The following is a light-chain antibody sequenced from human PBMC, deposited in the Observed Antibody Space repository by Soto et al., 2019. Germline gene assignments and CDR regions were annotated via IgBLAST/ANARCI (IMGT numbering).Light chain of an antibody. CDR3: SSYTSSSTYV. Sequence: QSVLTQPASVSGSPGQSITISCTGTSSDVGGYNYVSWYQQHPGKAPKLMIYDVSNRHSGVSNRFSGSKPHNTASLNISRLQAEDEADYYCSSYTSSSTYVFGTGTKVTVL. CDR2: DVS. J-gene: IGLJ1*01. V-gene: IGLV2-14*01. CDR1: SSDVGGYNY.